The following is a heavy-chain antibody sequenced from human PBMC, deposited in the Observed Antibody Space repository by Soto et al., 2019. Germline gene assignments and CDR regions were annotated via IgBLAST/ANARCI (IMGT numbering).Heavy chain of an antibody. J-gene: IGHJ3*02. CDR3: ARDTETLGTRANAALDI. Sequence: QAQLVQSGAEMKKPGASVKVSCKAAGYTFSAYTMNWVRQAPGQSLEWMGWINVGSGNTRYSQNFQGRVSSTRDTSASTVYMELTGLKSEDTAMYYCARDTETLGTRANAALDIWGQGTMVTVSS. CDR1: GYTFSAYT. CDR2: INVGSGNT. V-gene: IGHV1-3*01. D-gene: IGHD2-2*01.